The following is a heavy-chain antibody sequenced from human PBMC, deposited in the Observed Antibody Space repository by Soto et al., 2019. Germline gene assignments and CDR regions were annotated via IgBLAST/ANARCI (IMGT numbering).Heavy chain of an antibody. D-gene: IGHD1-26*01. Sequence: EVQLVESGGGLIQPGGSLRLSCAASGFSVSSNYMTWVRQAPGKGLEWVSVIYRDGSTYYADSVKGRFTISRDNSRNTMYIRMNSLRGEDTDMYYCARDHGASYSLLDWGQGTLVTVS. V-gene: IGHV3-53*01. J-gene: IGHJ4*02. CDR3: ARDHGASYSLLD. CDR1: GFSVSSNY. CDR2: IYRDGST.